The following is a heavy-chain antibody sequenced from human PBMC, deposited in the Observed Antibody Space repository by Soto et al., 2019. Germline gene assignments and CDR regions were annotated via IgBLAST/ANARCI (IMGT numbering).Heavy chain of an antibody. CDR2: IIPIFGTA. CDR3: ATYLRGYSGYDWSRFDY. Sequence: SVKVSCKASGGTFSSYAISWVRQAPGQGLEWMGGIIPIFGTANYAQKFQGRVTITADESTSTAYMELSSLRSGDTAVYYCATYLRGYSGYDWSRFDYWGQGALVTVSS. D-gene: IGHD5-12*01. CDR1: GGTFSSYA. J-gene: IGHJ4*02. V-gene: IGHV1-69*13.